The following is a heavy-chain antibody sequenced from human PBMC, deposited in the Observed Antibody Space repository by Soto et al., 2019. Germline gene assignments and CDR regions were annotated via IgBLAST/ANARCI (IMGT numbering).Heavy chain of an antibody. V-gene: IGHV3-74*01. D-gene: IGHD5-18*01. CDR1: GFTFSSYW. J-gene: IGHJ4*02. CDR2: INPDGSAT. CDR3: GRGGSDAPMAPGY. Sequence: GGSLRLSCAASGFTFSSYWMHWVRQAPGKGLVWVSRINPDGSATNYADSVKGRFTISRDNAKNTLYLQMNSLRAEDTAVFYCGRGGSDAPMAPGYWGQGTLVTVSS.